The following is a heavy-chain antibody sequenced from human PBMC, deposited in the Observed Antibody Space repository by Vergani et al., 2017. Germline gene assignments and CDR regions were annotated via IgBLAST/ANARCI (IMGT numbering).Heavy chain of an antibody. CDR1: RFSVSSHY. Sequence: LVESGGGLVQPGGSLRLSCAASRFSVSSHYMTWVRQAPGKGLEWVSTISGSGGSTYYADSVKGRFTISRDNSKNTLYLQMNSLRAEDTAVYYCAKNWGSVYWGQGTLVTVSS. V-gene: IGHV3-23*04. CDR3: AKNWGSVY. J-gene: IGHJ4*02. D-gene: IGHD7-27*01. CDR2: ISGSGGST.